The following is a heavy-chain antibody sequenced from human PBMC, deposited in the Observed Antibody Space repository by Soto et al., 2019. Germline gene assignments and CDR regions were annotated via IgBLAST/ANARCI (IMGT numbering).Heavy chain of an antibody. J-gene: IGHJ6*02. CDR2: ISYDGSNK. D-gene: IGHD2-2*01. V-gene: IGHV3-30*18. CDR3: AKTTNQAWYYYGMDV. Sequence: QVQLVESGGGVVQPGRSLRLSCAASGFTFSSYGMHWVRQAPGKGLEWVAVISYDGSNKYYADSVKGRFTISRDNSKNKLYLQMNSLRAEDTAVYYCAKTTNQAWYYYGMDVWGQGTTVTVSS. CDR1: GFTFSSYG.